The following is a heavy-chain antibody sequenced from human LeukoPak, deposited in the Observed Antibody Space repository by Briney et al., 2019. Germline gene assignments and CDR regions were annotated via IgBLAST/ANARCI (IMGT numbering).Heavy chain of an antibody. CDR1: GGSISSNTQY. V-gene: IGHV4-39*01. Sequence: SETLSLTCTVSGGSISSNTQYWSWIRQPPGKGPEWLGSIYYSGSTYYNPSLKSRVTISADMSKNQFSLKLSSVTAADTALYYCARHHSEEVGPYFDYWGQGILVTVSS. J-gene: IGHJ4*02. D-gene: IGHD4-11*01. CDR2: IYYSGST. CDR3: ARHHSEEVGPYFDY.